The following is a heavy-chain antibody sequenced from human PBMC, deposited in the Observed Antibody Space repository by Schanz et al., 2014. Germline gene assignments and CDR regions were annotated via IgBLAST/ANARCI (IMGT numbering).Heavy chain of an antibody. CDR3: ARAPPLVRGIAGWFGP. Sequence: EVHLVESGGGLVQPGGSLRLSCAASGFNFITFAMSWVRQAPGKGPEWVSAIGGDASRTYYADSVKGRFTISRDNSKSTLYLQRNSLRADDTAVYYWARAPPLVRGIAGWFGPWGQGSLVTVSS. D-gene: IGHD3-10*01. V-gene: IGHV3-23*04. J-gene: IGHJ5*02. CDR2: IGGDASRT. CDR1: GFNFITFA.